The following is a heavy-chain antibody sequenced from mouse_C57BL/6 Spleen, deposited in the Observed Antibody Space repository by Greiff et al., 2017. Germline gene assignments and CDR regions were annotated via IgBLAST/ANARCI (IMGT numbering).Heavy chain of an antibody. V-gene: IGHV5-17*01. CDR2: ISSGSSTI. D-gene: IGHD4-1*01. CDR1: GFTFSDYG. J-gene: IGHJ4*01. Sequence: DVHLVESGGGLVKPGGSLKLSCAASGFTFSDYGMHWVRQAPEKGLEWVAYISSGSSTIYYADTVKGRFTISRDNAKNTLFLQMTSLRSEDTAMYYCARRTGPYYYAMDYWGQGTSVTVSS. CDR3: ARRTGPYYYAMDY.